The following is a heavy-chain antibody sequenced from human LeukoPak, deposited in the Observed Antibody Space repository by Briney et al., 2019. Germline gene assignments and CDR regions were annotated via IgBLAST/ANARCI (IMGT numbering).Heavy chain of an antibody. CDR1: GGSISTYY. J-gene: IGHJ4*02. D-gene: IGHD2-21*02. Sequence: PSETLSLTCTVSGGSISTYYWSWIRQPPGKGLEWIGYIHYSGSTNYNPSLRSRVTMSLGTSRNQFSLKLNSVTAADTAVYYCARWACGPGGDCHEFDVWGQGTLVTVSS. CDR3: ARWACGPGGDCHEFDV. CDR2: IHYSGST. V-gene: IGHV4-59*01.